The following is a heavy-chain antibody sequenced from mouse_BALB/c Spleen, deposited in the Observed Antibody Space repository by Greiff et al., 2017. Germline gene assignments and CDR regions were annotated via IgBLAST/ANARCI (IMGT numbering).Heavy chain of an antibody. CDR3: ARSYYYGSSRFAY. D-gene: IGHD1-1*01. Sequence: VQGVESGGGLVQPGGSLKLSCAASGFDFSRYWMSWVRQAPGKGLEWIGEINPDSSTINYTPSLKDKFIISRDNAKNTLYLQMSKVRSEDTALYYCARSYYYGSSRFAYWGQGTLVTVS. CDR1: GFDFSRYW. CDR2: INPDSSTI. J-gene: IGHJ3*01. V-gene: IGHV4-1*02.